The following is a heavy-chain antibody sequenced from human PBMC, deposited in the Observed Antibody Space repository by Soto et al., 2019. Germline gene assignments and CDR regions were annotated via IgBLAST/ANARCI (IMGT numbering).Heavy chain of an antibody. Sequence: GGSLRLSCAASGFTFSSYAMSWVRQAPGKGLEWVSAISGSGGSTYYADSVKGRFTISRDNSKNTLYLQMNSLRAEDTAVYYCAKDLEHCTNGVCYSENWGQGTLVTVSS. D-gene: IGHD2-8*01. CDR2: ISGSGGST. J-gene: IGHJ4*02. CDR3: AKDLEHCTNGVCYSEN. V-gene: IGHV3-23*01. CDR1: GFTFSSYA.